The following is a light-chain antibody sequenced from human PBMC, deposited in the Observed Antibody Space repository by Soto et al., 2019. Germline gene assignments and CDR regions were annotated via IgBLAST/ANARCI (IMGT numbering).Light chain of an antibody. CDR3: QQYGNSPFT. J-gene: IGKJ3*01. V-gene: IGKV3-20*01. Sequence: IVLTQSPGTLSLSPGDRATLSCRASQSVSSDYLAWYQQKSGQAPRLLIYGASSRATGIPHRFSGRGSGTDFTLTISRLEPEDFAVYYCQQYGNSPFTFGPGTKVDIK. CDR2: GAS. CDR1: QSVSSDY.